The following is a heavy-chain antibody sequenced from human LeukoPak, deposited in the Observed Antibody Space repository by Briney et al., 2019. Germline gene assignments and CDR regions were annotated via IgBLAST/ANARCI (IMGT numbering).Heavy chain of an antibody. J-gene: IGHJ6*02. CDR3: ARDQWDILTGYYNGRYYGMDV. D-gene: IGHD3-9*01. Sequence: GGSLGLSCAASGFTFSSYSMNWVRQAPGKGLEWVSSISSSSSYIYYADSVKGRFTISRDNAKNSLYLQMNSLRAEDTAVYYCARDQWDILTGYYNGRYYGMDVWGQGTTVTVSS. CDR2: ISSSSSYI. CDR1: GFTFSSYS. V-gene: IGHV3-21*01.